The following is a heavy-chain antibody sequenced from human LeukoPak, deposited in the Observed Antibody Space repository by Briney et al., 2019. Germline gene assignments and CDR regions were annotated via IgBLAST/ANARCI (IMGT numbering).Heavy chain of an antibody. CDR3: AKSGSNRFDY. CDR1: GFTFSSYT. J-gene: IGHJ4*02. V-gene: IGHV3-23*01. Sequence: PGGSLRLSCAASGFTFSSYTMNWVRQAPGKGLEWVSNISGGGVSGGNTYYADSVKGRFTISRDNSKNTLYLQMNSLRTEDTAVYYCAKSGSNRFDYWGQGTLVTVSS. D-gene: IGHD2-15*01. CDR2: ISGGGVSGGNT.